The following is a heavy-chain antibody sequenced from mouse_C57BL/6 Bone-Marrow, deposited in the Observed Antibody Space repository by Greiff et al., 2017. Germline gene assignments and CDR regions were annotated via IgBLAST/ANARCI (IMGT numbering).Heavy chain of an antibody. Sequence: EVQGVESGGGLVQPKGSLKLSCAASGFSFNTYAMNWVRQAPGKGLEWVARIRSKSNNYATYYADSVKDRFTISRDDSESMLYLQMNNLKTEDTAMYYCVRLDGNYVNAMDYWGQGTSVTVSS. D-gene: IGHD2-1*01. V-gene: IGHV10-1*01. CDR3: VRLDGNYVNAMDY. J-gene: IGHJ4*01. CDR2: IRSKSNNYAT. CDR1: GFSFNTYA.